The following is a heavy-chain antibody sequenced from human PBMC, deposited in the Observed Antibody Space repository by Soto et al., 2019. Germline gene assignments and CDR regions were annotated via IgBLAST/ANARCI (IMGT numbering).Heavy chain of an antibody. Sequence: SVKVSCKASGYTFTSYAMHWVRQAPGQSLEWMGWINAGNGNTKYSQKFQGRVTITRDTSASTAYMVLSSLRSEDTAVYYCARDASVGELLSYSSNWYFDFWGRGTLVTVSS. J-gene: IGHJ2*01. D-gene: IGHD3-10*01. V-gene: IGHV1-3*01. CDR3: ARDASVGELLSYSSNWYFDF. CDR2: INAGNGNT. CDR1: GYTFTSYA.